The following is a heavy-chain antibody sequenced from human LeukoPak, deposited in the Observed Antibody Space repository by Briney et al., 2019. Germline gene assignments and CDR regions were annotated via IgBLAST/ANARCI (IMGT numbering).Heavy chain of an antibody. Sequence: GGSLRLSCAASGFTFNTYSMNWVRQAPGKGLEWVSSISSSSSYIYYADSVKGRFTISRDNAKNSLYLQMNSLRAEDTAVYYCARARSGSALDYWGQGTLVTVSS. D-gene: IGHD1-26*01. V-gene: IGHV3-21*01. CDR3: ARARSGSALDY. CDR2: ISSSSSYI. CDR1: GFTFNTYS. J-gene: IGHJ4*02.